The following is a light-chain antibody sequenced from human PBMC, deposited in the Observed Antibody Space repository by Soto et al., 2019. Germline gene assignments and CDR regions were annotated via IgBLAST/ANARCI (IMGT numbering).Light chain of an antibody. J-gene: IGKJ4*01. CDR2: GAS. CDR1: QSVSSSY. CDR3: QQYKT. V-gene: IGKV3-20*01. Sequence: ELVLTQSPGALSLSPGERATLSCRASQSVSSSYLAWYQQKPGQAPRLLIYGASSRATGIPDRFSGSGSGTDFTLTISRLEPEDFAVYYCQQYKTFGGGTKVDIK.